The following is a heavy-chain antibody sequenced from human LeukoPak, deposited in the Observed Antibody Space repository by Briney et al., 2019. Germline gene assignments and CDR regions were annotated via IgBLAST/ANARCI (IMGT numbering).Heavy chain of an antibody. V-gene: IGHV4-38-2*01. CDR3: VRQDIVATIYYYYMDV. CDR2: IYHSGST. D-gene: IGHD5-12*01. Sequence: SETLSLTCAVSGYSISSGYYWGWIRQPPGKGLEWIGSIYHSGSTYYSPSLKSRVTISVDTSKNQFSLKLSSVTAADTAVYYCVRQDIVATIYYYYMDVWGKGTTVTVSS. J-gene: IGHJ6*03. CDR1: GYSISSGYY.